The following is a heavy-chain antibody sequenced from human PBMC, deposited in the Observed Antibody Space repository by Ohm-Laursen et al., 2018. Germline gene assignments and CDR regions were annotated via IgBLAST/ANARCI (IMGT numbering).Heavy chain of an antibody. CDR2: VYYTGST. CDR3: ARGLWWFDP. Sequence: SDTLSLTCTVSGDSISSYYWSWIRQPPGKGLQWIGYVYYTGSTDYNPSLQSRLTISVDTSKNQFPLKLSCVTAADTALYYCARGLWWFDPWGQGTLVTVSS. J-gene: IGHJ5*02. CDR1: GDSISSYY. V-gene: IGHV4-59*08.